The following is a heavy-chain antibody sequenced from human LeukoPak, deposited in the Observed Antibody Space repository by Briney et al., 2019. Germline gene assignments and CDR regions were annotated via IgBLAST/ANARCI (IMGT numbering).Heavy chain of an antibody. D-gene: IGHD6-6*01. CDR2: IHYSGSIT. J-gene: IGHJ4*02. CDR3: ARHRAYSSSSPFDY. CDR1: GGSINTYY. Sequence: SETLSLTCTVSGGSINTYYWSWIRQPPGKGLEWMGYIHYSGSITNYNPSLKSRVTMFVDMSKNQFSLRLSSVTAADTAVYYCARHRAYSSSSPFDYWGQGTLVTVSS. V-gene: IGHV4-59*08.